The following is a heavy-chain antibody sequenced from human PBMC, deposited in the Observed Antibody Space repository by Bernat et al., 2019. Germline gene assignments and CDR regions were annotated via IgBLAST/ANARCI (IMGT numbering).Heavy chain of an antibody. CDR2: IYTSGST. CDR1: GGSISGGSYY. Sequence: QVQLQESGPGLVKPSQTLSLTCTVSGGSISGGSYYWSWIRQSAGKGLEWIGRIYTSGSTNYNPSLKCRVTMSVDTSKKQVSLKLNSVTAADAAVYYCARGNDYFGMDVWGQGTTVTVSS. V-gene: IGHV4-61*02. CDR3: ARGNDYFGMDV. J-gene: IGHJ6*02.